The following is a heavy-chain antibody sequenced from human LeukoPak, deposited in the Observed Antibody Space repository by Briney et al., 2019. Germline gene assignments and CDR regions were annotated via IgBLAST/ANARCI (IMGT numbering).Heavy chain of an antibody. V-gene: IGHV3-30*02. CDR3: ARLVTASNWFDP. J-gene: IGHJ5*02. Sequence: GGSLRLSCAASGFTFSSYAMNWVRQAPGKGLEWVAFIRYDGSNKYYADSVKGRFTISRDNSKNTLYLQMNSLRAEDTAVYYCARLVTASNWFDPWGQGTLVTVSS. D-gene: IGHD2-21*02. CDR1: GFTFSSYA. CDR2: IRYDGSNK.